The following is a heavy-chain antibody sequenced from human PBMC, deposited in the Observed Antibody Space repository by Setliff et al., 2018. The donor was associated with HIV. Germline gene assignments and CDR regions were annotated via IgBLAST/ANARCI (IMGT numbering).Heavy chain of an antibody. CDR2: NGIINGAK. CDR1: GFTFSSYS. D-gene: IGHD6-13*01. V-gene: IGHV3-48*04. J-gene: IGHJ4*02. Sequence: QAGGSLRLSCAASGFTFSSYSMNWVRQAPGKGLEWISYNGIINGAKHYADSMEGRFTISRDNAKNSLYLQMNSLRAEDMALYYCAKGRYSSSWYYFDYWGQGTLVTVSS. CDR3: AKGRYSSSWYYFDY.